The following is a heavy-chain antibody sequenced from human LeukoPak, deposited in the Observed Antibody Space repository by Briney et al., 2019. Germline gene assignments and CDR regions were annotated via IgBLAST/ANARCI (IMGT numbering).Heavy chain of an antibody. J-gene: IGHJ4*02. CDR2: IYYSGST. CDR1: GGSISSYY. CDR3: ARGRSSGYYAPLFDY. D-gene: IGHD3-22*01. Sequence: PSETLSLTCTVSGGSISSYYWSWIRQPPGKGLEWIGYIYYSGSTNYNPSLKSRVTISVDRSKNQFSLKLSSVTAADTAVYYCARGRSSGYYAPLFDYWGQGTLVTVSS. V-gene: IGHV4-59*01.